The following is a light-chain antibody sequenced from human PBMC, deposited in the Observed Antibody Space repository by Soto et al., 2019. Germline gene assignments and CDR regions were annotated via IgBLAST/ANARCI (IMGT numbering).Light chain of an antibody. CDR1: RSNIGAGYD. Sequence: QSVLTQPPSVSGAPGQRVTISCTGSRSNIGAGYDVHWYQQIPGAAPKLLIYGNSNRPSGVPDRFSGSKSGTSASLAITGLQAEVEADYYCQSYDASLSGDVVFGGGTQLTVL. J-gene: IGLJ2*01. CDR2: GNS. V-gene: IGLV1-40*01. CDR3: QSYDASLSGDVV.